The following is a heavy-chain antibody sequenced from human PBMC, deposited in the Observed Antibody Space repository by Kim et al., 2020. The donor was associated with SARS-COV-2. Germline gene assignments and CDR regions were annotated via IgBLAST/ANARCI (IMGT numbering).Heavy chain of an antibody. D-gene: IGHD2-21*02. CDR3: ARPTYCGGDCYSYYFDY. CDR2: INTNTGNP. V-gene: IGHV7-4-1*02. CDR1: GYTFTSYA. J-gene: IGHJ4*02. Sequence: ASVKVSCKASGYTFTSYAMNWVRQAPGQGLEWMGWINTNTGNPTYAQGFTGRFVFSLDTSVSTAYLQISSLKAEDTAVYYCARPTYCGGDCYSYYFDYWGQGTLVTVSS.